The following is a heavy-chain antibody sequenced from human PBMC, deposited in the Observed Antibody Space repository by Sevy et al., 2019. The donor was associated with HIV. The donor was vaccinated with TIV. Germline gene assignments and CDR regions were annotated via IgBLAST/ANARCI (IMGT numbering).Heavy chain of an antibody. D-gene: IGHD2-2*01. CDR3: ARHCSSISCSHAFDI. Sequence: SETLSLTCAVYSGSFSGYYWSWIRQPPGKGLEWIGEINHSGSANYNPSLKGRVTISVDTSKNQFSLKLSSVTAADTAVYYCARHCSSISCSHAFDIWGLGTMVTVSS. J-gene: IGHJ3*02. V-gene: IGHV4-34*01. CDR1: SGSFSGYY. CDR2: INHSGSA.